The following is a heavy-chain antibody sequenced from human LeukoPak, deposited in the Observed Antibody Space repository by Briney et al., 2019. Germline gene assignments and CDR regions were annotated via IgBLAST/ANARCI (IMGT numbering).Heavy chain of an antibody. CDR1: GYSITSGFY. Sequence: SETLSLTCSVSGYSITSGFYWGWIRQTPGKALEWIGSMYHSGSTYYNPSLKSRVTISVDTSKNQFSLKLSSVTAADTAVYYCARVTGSGYYNWGQGTLVTVSS. J-gene: IGHJ4*02. CDR2: MYHSGST. CDR3: ARVTGSGYYN. V-gene: IGHV4-38-2*02. D-gene: IGHD3-22*01.